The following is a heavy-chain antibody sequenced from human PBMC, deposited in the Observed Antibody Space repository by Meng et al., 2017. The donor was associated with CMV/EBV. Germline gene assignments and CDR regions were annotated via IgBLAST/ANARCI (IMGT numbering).Heavy chain of an antibody. CDR2: IRYNGSNK. V-gene: IGHV3-30*02. CDR1: GFTFSSYG. CDR3: AKDGRADIVVVPAAIDY. Sequence: GGSLRLSCAASGFTFSSYGMHWVRQAPGKGLEWVAFIRYNGSNKYYAASVKGRFTISRDNSKNTLYLQMNSLRAEDTAVYYWAKDGRADIVVVPAAIDYWGQGTLVTVSS. D-gene: IGHD2-2*01. J-gene: IGHJ4*02.